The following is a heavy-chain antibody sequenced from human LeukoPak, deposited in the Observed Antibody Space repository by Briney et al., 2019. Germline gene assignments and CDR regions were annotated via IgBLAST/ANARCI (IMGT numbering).Heavy chain of an antibody. J-gene: IGHJ6*03. D-gene: IGHD2-2*01. V-gene: IGHV1-69*06. Sequence: SVKVSCKASGGTFSSYAISWVRQAPGQGLEWMGGIIPIFGTANYAQKFQGRVTITADKSTSTAYMELSSLRSEDTAVYYCARVEGMGYCSSTSCFGRGHMDVWGKGTTVTVSS. CDR3: ARVEGMGYCSSTSCFGRGHMDV. CDR1: GGTFSSYA. CDR2: IIPIFGTA.